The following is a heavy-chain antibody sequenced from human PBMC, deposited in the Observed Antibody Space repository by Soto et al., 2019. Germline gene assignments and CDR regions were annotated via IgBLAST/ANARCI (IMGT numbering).Heavy chain of an antibody. CDR3: ARDRGKHPARQVMSPSGYYYGMDV. CDR2: LIPIFGTA. V-gene: IGHV1-69*01. D-gene: IGHD2-8*01. Sequence: QVQLVQSGAEVKKPGSSVKVSCKASGGTFSSYAISWVRQAPGQGLEWMGGLIPIFGTANYAQKFQGRVTITADESTSTAYMELSSLRSEDTAVYYCARDRGKHPARQVMSPSGYYYGMDVWGQGTTVTVSS. J-gene: IGHJ6*02. CDR1: GGTFSSYA.